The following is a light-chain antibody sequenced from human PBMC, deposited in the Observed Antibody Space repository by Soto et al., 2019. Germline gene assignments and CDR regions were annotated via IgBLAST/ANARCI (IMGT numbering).Light chain of an antibody. Sequence: EIVMTQSPATLSVSPGDGATLSCRASQSVDSNLAWYQQKPGKTPRLLIYGASTRPTGIPARFSGSGSGTEFTLTISSLQSEDFAVYYCQQYNDWPLTFGGGTKVEIK. J-gene: IGKJ4*01. CDR3: QQYNDWPLT. CDR1: QSVDSN. V-gene: IGKV3D-15*01. CDR2: GAS.